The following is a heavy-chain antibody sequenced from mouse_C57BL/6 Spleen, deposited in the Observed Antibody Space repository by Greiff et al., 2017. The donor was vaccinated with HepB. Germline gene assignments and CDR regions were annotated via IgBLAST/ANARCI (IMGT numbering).Heavy chain of an antibody. V-gene: IGHV3-6*01. Sequence: EVQLVESGPGLVKPSQSLSLTCSVTGYSITSGYYWHWIRQLPGNKLEWMGYISYDGSNNYNPSLKNRISITRDTSKNQFFLKLNSVTTEDTATYYCARGYPLDYWGQGTTLTVSS. CDR1: GYSITSGYY. CDR2: ISYDGSN. D-gene: IGHD2-2*01. J-gene: IGHJ2*01. CDR3: ARGYPLDY.